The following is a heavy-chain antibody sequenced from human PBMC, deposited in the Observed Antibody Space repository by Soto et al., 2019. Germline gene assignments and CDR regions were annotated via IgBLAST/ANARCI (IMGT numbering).Heavy chain of an antibody. CDR1: GFTFSSYA. CDR2: ISGSGGST. J-gene: IGHJ4*02. D-gene: IGHD3-10*01. CDR3: AKGRSGGSGSFDFDY. V-gene: IGHV3-23*01. Sequence: GGSLRLSCAASGFTFSSYAMSWVRQAPGKGLEWVSAISGSGGSTYYADSVKGRFTISRDNSKNTLYLQMNSLRAEDTAVYYCAKGRSGGSGSFDFDYWGRGTLVTVSS.